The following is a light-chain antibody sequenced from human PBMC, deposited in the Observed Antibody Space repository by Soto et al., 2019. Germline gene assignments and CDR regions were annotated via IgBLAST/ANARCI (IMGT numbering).Light chain of an antibody. CDR3: QVWDSRSEVV. V-gene: IGLV3-21*02. Sequence: SYELTQPPSVSVAPGQTARITCGGNNIGSKSVHGYQQKPGQAPAVVVYDDSDRPSGIPERFSGSNSGNTATLTISRVEDGDEADYYCQVWDSRSEVVFGGGTKLTVL. CDR2: DDS. J-gene: IGLJ2*01. CDR1: NIGSKS.